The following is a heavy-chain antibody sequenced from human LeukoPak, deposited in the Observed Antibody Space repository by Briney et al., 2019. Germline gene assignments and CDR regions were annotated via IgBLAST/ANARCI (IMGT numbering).Heavy chain of an antibody. V-gene: IGHV1-46*01. Sequence: GASVTVSCTASGYTFTSYYMHWVRQAPGQGLEWMGIINPSGGSTSYAQKFQGRVTMTRDTSTCTVYMELSSLRSEDTAVYYCARGVDTATYGMDVWGQGTTVTVSS. CDR1: GYTFTSYY. D-gene: IGHD5-18*01. CDR2: INPSGGST. CDR3: ARGVDTATYGMDV. J-gene: IGHJ6*02.